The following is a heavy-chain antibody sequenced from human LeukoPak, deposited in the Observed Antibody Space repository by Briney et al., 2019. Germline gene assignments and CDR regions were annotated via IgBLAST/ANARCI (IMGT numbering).Heavy chain of an antibody. Sequence: SETLSLTCTVSGGSISSSSYYWGWIRQPPGKGLEWIGSIYYSGSTYYNPSLKSRVTISVDTSKNQFSLKLSSVTAADTAVYYCARTSPETGSSGWYGFYFDYWGQGTLVTVSS. CDR1: GGSISSSSYY. CDR2: IYYSGST. CDR3: ARTSPETGSSGWYGFYFDY. J-gene: IGHJ4*02. D-gene: IGHD6-19*01. V-gene: IGHV4-39*07.